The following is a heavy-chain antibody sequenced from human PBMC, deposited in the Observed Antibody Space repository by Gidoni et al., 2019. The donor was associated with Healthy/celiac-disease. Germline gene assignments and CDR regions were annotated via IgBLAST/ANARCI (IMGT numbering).Heavy chain of an antibody. V-gene: IGHV3-15*01. CDR3: TTDRGKWELPGRDPFDI. Sequence: EVQLVEPGGGLVKPGGSLRLACAASGVTLSNAWRSWVRQAPGKGLEWVGRIKSKTDGGTTDYAAPVKGRFPISRDDSKNTLYLQMNSLKTEDTAVYYCTTDRGKWELPGRDPFDIWGQGTLVTVSS. J-gene: IGHJ3*02. D-gene: IGHD1-26*01. CDR1: GVTLSNAW. CDR2: IKSKTDGGTT.